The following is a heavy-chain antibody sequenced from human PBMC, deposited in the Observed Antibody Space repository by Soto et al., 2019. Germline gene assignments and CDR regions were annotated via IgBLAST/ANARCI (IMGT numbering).Heavy chain of an antibody. D-gene: IGHD6-19*01. J-gene: IGHJ6*02. Sequence: PGGSLRLSCAASGFTLSSYAMHWVRQAPGKGLEWVAVISYEGSNKYYVDSVKGRFTISRDNSKNTLYLQMNSLRAEDTAVYYCAREGYSSGFNYYYGMDVWGQGTTVTVSS. V-gene: IGHV3-30-3*01. CDR1: GFTLSSYA. CDR3: AREGYSSGFNYYYGMDV. CDR2: ISYEGSNK.